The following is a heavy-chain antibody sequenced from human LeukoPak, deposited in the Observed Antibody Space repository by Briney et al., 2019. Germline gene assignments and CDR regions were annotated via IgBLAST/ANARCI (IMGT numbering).Heavy chain of an antibody. D-gene: IGHD3-22*01. CDR1: GGTFSSYA. V-gene: IGHV1-69*04. J-gene: IGHJ3*02. Sequence: GASVKVSCKASGGTFSSYAISWVRQAPGQWLEWMGRIIPILGIANYAQKFQGRVTITADKSTSTAYMELSSLRSEDTAVYYCAKYYYDSSGLDESDAFDIWGQGTMVTVSS. CDR2: IIPILGIA. CDR3: AKYYYDSSGLDESDAFDI.